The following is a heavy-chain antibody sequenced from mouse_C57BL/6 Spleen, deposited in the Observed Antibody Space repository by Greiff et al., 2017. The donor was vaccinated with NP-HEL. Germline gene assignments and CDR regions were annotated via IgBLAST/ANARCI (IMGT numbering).Heavy chain of an antibody. Sequence: QVQLQQSGAELVKPGASVKLSCKASGYTFTSYWMQWVKQRPGQGLEWIGEIDPSDSYTNYNQKFKGKATLTVDTSSSTAYMQLSSLTSEDSAVYYCARWVLAFAYWGQGTLVTVSA. D-gene: IGHD2-3*01. CDR3: ARWVLAFAY. V-gene: IGHV1-50*01. CDR1: GYTFTSYW. CDR2: IDPSDSYT. J-gene: IGHJ3*01.